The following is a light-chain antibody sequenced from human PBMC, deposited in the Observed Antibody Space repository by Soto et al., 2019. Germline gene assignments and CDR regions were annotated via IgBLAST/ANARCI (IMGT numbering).Light chain of an antibody. CDR2: DVS. Sequence: QSALTQPASVSGSPGQSITISCTGTSSDVGGYKYVSWYQQHPGKAPKLMIYDVSNRPSGVSNRFSGSKSGNTASLTISGLQAEDEADYYCSSYTRSSTPLVFGGGTKVTVL. V-gene: IGLV2-14*01. CDR3: SSYTRSSTPLV. J-gene: IGLJ2*01. CDR1: SSDVGGYKY.